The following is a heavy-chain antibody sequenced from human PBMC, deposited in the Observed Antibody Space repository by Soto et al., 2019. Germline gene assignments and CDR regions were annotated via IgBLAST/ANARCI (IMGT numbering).Heavy chain of an antibody. V-gene: IGHV4-39*01. J-gene: IGHJ4*02. D-gene: IGHD1-26*01. CDR3: ARYHRYSGSYGPY. CDR1: GGSISSSSYY. CDR2: IYYSGST. Sequence: QLQLQESGPGLVKPSETLSLTCTVSGGSISSSSYYWGWIRQPPGKGLEWIGSIYYSGSTYYNPSLKSRVTISVDTSKNQFSLTLSSVTAADTAVYYCARYHRYSGSYGPYWGQGTLVTVSS.